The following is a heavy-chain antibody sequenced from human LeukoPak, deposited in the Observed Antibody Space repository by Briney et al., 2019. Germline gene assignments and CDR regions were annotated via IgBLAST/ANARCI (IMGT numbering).Heavy chain of an antibody. CDR2: INHSGST. J-gene: IGHJ6*03. CDR3: VTGKSIAAAPYYYYLDV. CDR1: GGSFCGYY. Sequence: PSETLSLTCAVYGGSFCGYYWSWIRQPPGKGLEWIGEINHSGSTNYNPSLKSRLTISVDTSKNQFPLKLSSVTAADTAEYYCVTGKSIAAAPYYYYLDVWGKGTTVTVSS. V-gene: IGHV4-34*01. D-gene: IGHD6-13*01.